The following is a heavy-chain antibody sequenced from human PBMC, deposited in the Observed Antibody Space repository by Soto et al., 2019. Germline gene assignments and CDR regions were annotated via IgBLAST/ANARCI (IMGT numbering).Heavy chain of an antibody. V-gene: IGHV2-5*02. CDR3: AQSVRWLGGSYPSSEIDAFDI. Sequence: QITLKESGPTLVKPTQTLTLTCTFSGFSLSTSGVGVGWIRQPPGKALEWLALIYWDDDKRYSPSLKSRLTIPQDTSQNQVVLTMTHMEPVDTATLYCAQSVRWLGGSYPSSEIDAFDIWGQGTMVTVSS. CDR2: IYWDDDK. J-gene: IGHJ3*02. CDR1: GFSLSTSGVG. D-gene: IGHD3-16*01.